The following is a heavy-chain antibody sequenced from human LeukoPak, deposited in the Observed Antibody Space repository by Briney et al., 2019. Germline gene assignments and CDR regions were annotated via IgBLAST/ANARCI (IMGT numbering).Heavy chain of an antibody. CDR1: GFTFSSYA. D-gene: IGHD3-22*01. Sequence: GGSLRLSCAASGFTFSSYAMHWVRQAPGKGLEWVAVISYDGSNKYYADSVKGRFTISRDNSKNTLYLQMNSLRAEDTAVYYCARVSVFIWYCFDPWGRGTLVTVSS. CDR2: ISYDGSNK. CDR3: ARVSVFIWYCFDP. V-gene: IGHV3-30-3*01. J-gene: IGHJ2*01.